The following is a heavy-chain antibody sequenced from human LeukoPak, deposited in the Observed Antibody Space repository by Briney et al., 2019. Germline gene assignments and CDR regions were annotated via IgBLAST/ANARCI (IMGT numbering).Heavy chain of an antibody. V-gene: IGHV3-23*01. J-gene: IGHJ3*01. CDR3: LRSNIVVVAAAGDV. Sequence: PGGSLRLSCAASGFTFSSYAMTWVRQAPGKGLEWVASIGGSGASTYFADPLKGRFTVSRDDSKNTFYLQLNSLRDEDTAIYYCLRSNIVVVAAAGDVWGQGTLVTVSS. CDR2: IGGSGAST. D-gene: IGHD2-15*01. CDR1: GFTFSSYA.